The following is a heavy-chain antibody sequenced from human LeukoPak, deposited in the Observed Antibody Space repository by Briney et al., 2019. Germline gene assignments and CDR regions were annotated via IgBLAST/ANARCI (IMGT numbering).Heavy chain of an antibody. V-gene: IGHV4-59*01. CDR3: ARTTYYDFWSGWGAFDI. D-gene: IGHD3-3*01. Sequence: PSETLSLTCTVSSGSISSYYWSWIRQPPGKGLEWIGYIYYSGSTNYNPSLKSRVTISVDTSKNQFSLKLSSVTAADTAVYYCARTTYYDFWSGWGAFDIWGQGTMVTVSS. CDR2: IYYSGST. CDR1: SGSISSYY. J-gene: IGHJ3*02.